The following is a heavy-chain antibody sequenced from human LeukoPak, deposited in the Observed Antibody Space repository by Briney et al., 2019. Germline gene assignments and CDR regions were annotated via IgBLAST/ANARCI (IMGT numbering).Heavy chain of an antibody. CDR3: AKDSSGWYGKGIDY. D-gene: IGHD6-19*01. Sequence: GGSLRLSCAASGFTFSGYAMSWVRQAPGKGLEWVSAISGSGGSTYSADSVQGRFTISRDNSKNTLYLQMNSLRAEDTAVYYCAKDSSGWYGKGIDYWGQGTLVTVSS. J-gene: IGHJ4*02. CDR1: GFTFSGYA. CDR2: ISGSGGST. V-gene: IGHV3-23*01.